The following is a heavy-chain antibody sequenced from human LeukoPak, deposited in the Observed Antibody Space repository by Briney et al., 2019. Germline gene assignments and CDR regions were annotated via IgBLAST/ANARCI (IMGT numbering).Heavy chain of an antibody. J-gene: IGHJ5*02. D-gene: IGHD6-19*01. CDR2: ISISSSDI. V-gene: IGHV3-21*01. Sequence: PWGALRLSCAASGFTFSSYSMNWVRQAPGKGLEGVSSISISSSDIYYPDSLKGRFTISRDNAKNVLYLQMHRLRAEDTAVSYCARAATVAGITSWGQGTLVTVSS. CDR1: GFTFSSYS. CDR3: ARAATVAGITS.